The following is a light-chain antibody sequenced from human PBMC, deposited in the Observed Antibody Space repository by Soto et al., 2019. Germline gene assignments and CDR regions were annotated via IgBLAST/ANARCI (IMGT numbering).Light chain of an antibody. V-gene: IGKV3-20*01. CDR1: QSVSSN. CDR2: GAS. Sequence: EMEITQSPATLSLSPGERATLSCRASQSVSSNLAWYQQKPGQAPRLLIYGASSRATGIPDRFSGSGSGTDFTLTISRLEPEDSAVYYCQQHGTTFGQGTKVDIK. J-gene: IGKJ1*01. CDR3: QQHGTT.